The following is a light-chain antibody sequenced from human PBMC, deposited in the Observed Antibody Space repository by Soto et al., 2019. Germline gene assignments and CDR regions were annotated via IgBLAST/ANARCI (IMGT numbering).Light chain of an antibody. CDR1: SRDVGGYNY. CDR3: SSYTSDNSYI. V-gene: IGLV2-14*01. CDR2: EVS. J-gene: IGLJ1*01. Sequence: LTQPAPVSGSRGQSITISCTGTSRDVGGYNYVSWYQQHPGKAPKLIIYEVSNRPSGVFNRFSGSKSGNTASLTISGLQAEDEADYYCSSYTSDNSYIFGTGTKVTVL.